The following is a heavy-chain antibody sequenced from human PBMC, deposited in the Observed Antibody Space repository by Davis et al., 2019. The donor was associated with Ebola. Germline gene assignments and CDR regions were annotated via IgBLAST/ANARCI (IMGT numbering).Heavy chain of an antibody. D-gene: IGHD1-26*01. CDR1: GFTFSSYA. CDR2: MSGSGGST. Sequence: GGSLRLSCAASGFTFSSYAMTWVRQAPGKGLEWVSTMSGSGGSTYPADSVKGRFIISRDNSRNTLYLQMNTLRAEDTAIYYCARDKIVGATKADYWGQGTLVTVSS. V-gene: IGHV3-23*01. J-gene: IGHJ4*02. CDR3: ARDKIVGATKADY.